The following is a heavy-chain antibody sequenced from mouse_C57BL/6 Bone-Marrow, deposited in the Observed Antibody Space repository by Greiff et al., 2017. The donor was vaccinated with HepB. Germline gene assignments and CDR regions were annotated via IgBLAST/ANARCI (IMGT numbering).Heavy chain of an antibody. D-gene: IGHD1-1*01. Sequence: QVQLQQSGAELVRPGTSVKVSCKASGYAFTNYLIEWVKQRPGQGLEWIGVINPGSGGTNYNEKFKGKATLTADKSSSTAYMQLSSLTSEDSAVYFCARRLLKDYWGQGTTLTVSS. V-gene: IGHV1-54*01. CDR3: ARRLLKDY. CDR1: GYAFTNYL. J-gene: IGHJ2*01. CDR2: INPGSGGT.